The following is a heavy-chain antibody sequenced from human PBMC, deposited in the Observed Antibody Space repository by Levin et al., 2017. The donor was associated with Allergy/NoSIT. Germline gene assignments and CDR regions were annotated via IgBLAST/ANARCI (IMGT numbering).Heavy chain of an antibody. Sequence: QPGGSLRLSCAASGFSFSTYWMSWVRQAPGKGLEWVATIKKDGSEKYYVDSVKGRFSISRDNGKNSLYLQMNSLRAEDTAVYYCGSFGVANYYYSSAMDVWGQGTTVIVSS. CDR1: GFSFSTYW. V-gene: IGHV3-7*01. CDR2: IKKDGSEK. CDR3: GSFGVANYYYSSAMDV. D-gene: IGHD3-3*01. J-gene: IGHJ6*02.